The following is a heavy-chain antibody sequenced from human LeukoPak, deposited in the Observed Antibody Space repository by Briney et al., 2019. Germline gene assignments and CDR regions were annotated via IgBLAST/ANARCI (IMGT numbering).Heavy chain of an antibody. J-gene: IGHJ4*02. CDR2: ISYDGSNK. D-gene: IGHD4-17*01. V-gene: IGHV3-30*18. CDR3: AKHYGDYYFDY. Sequence: GGSLRLSCAASGFTFSSYGMHWVRQAPGKGLEWVAVISYDGSNKYYADSVKGRFTISRDNSKNTLYPQMNSLRAEDTAVYYCAKHYGDYYFDYWGQGTLVTVSS. CDR1: GFTFSSYG.